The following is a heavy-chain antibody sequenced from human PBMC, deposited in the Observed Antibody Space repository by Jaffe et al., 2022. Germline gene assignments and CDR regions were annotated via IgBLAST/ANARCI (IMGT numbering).Heavy chain of an antibody. V-gene: IGHV3-23*01. D-gene: IGHD4-4*01. Sequence: EVQLLESGGGLVQPGGSLRLSCAASGFTFSSYAMSWVRQAPGKGLEWVSAISGSGGSTYYADSVKGRFTISRDNSKNTLYLQMNSLRAEDTAVYYCANSDYRPPDYYYYYMDVWGKGTTVTVSS. CDR1: GFTFSSYA. J-gene: IGHJ6*03. CDR3: ANSDYRPPDYYYYYMDV. CDR2: ISGSGGST.